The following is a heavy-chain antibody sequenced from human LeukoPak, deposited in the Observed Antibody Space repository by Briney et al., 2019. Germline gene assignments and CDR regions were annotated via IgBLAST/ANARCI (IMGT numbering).Heavy chain of an antibody. CDR3: ARGIAAAGPLNWFDP. CDR2: IYYSGST. V-gene: IGHV4-39*01. D-gene: IGHD6-13*01. Sequence: SETLSLTCTVSGGSISSNKYYWGWIRQPPGKGLEWIGSIYYSGSTYYNPSLKSRVTISVDTSKNQFSLKLSSVTAADTAVYYCARGIAAAGPLNWFDPWGQGTLVTVSP. J-gene: IGHJ5*02. CDR1: GGSISSNKYY.